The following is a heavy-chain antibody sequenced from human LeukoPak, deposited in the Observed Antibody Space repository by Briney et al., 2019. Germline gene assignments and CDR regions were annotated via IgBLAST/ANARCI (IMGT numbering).Heavy chain of an antibody. V-gene: IGHV4-39*07. D-gene: IGHD3-9*01. Sequence: PSETLSLTCTVSGGSISSSSYYWGWLRQPPGKGLEWIGSIYYSGSTYYNPSLNSRVTISVNTSKNQFSLMMSSVTAAKTAVYYCARYYDILTGYYTWGQGTLVTVSS. CDR2: IYYSGST. CDR1: GGSISSSSYY. J-gene: IGHJ5*02. CDR3: ARYYDILTGYYT.